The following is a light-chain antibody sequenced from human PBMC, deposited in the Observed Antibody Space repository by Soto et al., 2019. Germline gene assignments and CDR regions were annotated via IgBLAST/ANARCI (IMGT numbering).Light chain of an antibody. CDR3: QQRYTWLPGWT. J-gene: IGKJ1*01. V-gene: IGKV1-8*01. CDR1: QGISSY. CDR2: AAS. Sequence: AIRMTQSPSSLSASTGDRVTITCRASQGISSYLAWYQQKPGKAPKLLIYAASTLQSGVPSRFSGSGSGTDFTLTISCLQSEDFAFYYCQQRYTWLPGWTFGQGTRVEIK.